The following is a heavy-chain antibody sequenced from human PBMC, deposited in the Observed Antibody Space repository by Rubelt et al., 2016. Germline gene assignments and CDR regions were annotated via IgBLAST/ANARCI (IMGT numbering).Heavy chain of an antibody. CDR1: GFSLSNYG. D-gene: IGHD1-26*01. CDR2: ITAGGTT. CDR3: AKDRAGLMWAPYGLDV. J-gene: IGHJ6*02. V-gene: IGHV3-23*04. Sequence: EVQLVESGGGLVQPGGSLRLSCAASGFSLSNYGMTWVRQAPGKGLEWISGITAGGTTYHADSVKGRFTISRDNSRNTLYLEMKNLRAEDTAGYFCAKDRAGLMWAPYGLDVWGQGTTVTVSS.